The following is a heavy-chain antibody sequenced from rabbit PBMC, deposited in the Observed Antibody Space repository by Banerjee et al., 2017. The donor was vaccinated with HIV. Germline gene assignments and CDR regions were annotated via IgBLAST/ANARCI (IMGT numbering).Heavy chain of an antibody. Sequence: QEQLVESGGGLVQPEGSLTLTCKASGFDFSSDAMCWVRQAPGKGPEWIACIYNGDGSTYYASWVNGRFSISKTSSTTVTLQMASLTAADTATYFCAREGAWPYGYAYYAPFNLWGPGTLVTVS. CDR3: AREGAWPYGYAYYAPFNL. J-gene: IGHJ4*01. CDR2: IYNGDGST. D-gene: IGHD6-1*01. V-gene: IGHV1S47*01. CDR1: GFDFSSDA.